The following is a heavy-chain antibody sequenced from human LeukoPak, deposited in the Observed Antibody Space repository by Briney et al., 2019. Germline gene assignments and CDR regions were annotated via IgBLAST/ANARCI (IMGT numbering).Heavy chain of an antibody. CDR3: AKNGQSGFSFDP. D-gene: IGHD3-3*01. V-gene: IGHV4-34*01. CDR1: GGSLNGHY. J-gene: IGHJ5*02. Sequence: PSETLSLTCAVYGGSLNGHYWSWIRQSPGKGLEWIGEGSDIGGTKFNPSLKSRVSISADTSKNQFSLKLTSMTAADTAVYYCAKNGQSGFSFDPWGQRTLVTVSS. CDR2: GSDIGGT.